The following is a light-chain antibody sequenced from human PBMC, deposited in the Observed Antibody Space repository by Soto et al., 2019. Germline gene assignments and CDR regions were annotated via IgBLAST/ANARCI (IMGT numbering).Light chain of an antibody. J-gene: IGKJ1*01. Sequence: DTQMTQSPPSLSASVGDRFTITCRASHGISTYLNWYRQKPGKAPELLIYAASSLQSGVPSRFSGSGSATDFTLTIGSLQPEDSATYYCQQGFTTPWRFGQGTKV. CDR1: HGISTY. CDR2: AAS. V-gene: IGKV1-39*01. CDR3: QQGFTTPWR.